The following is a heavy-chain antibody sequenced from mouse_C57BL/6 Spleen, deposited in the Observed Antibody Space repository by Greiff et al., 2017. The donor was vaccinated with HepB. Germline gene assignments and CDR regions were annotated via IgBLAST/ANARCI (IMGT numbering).Heavy chain of an antibody. J-gene: IGHJ3*01. CDR2: IDPENGDT. CDR3: TTGDYSNPYPFAY. Sequence: EVQLQQSGAELVRPGASVKLSCTASGFNIKDDYMHWVKQRPEQGLEWIGWIDPENGDTEYASKFQGKATITADTSSNTAYLQLSSLTSEDTAVYYCTTGDYSNPYPFAYWGQGTLVTVSA. CDR1: GFNIKDDY. D-gene: IGHD2-5*01. V-gene: IGHV14-4*01.